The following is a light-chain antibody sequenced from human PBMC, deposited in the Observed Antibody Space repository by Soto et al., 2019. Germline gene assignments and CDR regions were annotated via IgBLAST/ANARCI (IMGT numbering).Light chain of an antibody. CDR3: QSYDTGVSGSV. CDR2: SDI. J-gene: IGLJ2*01. V-gene: IGLV1-40*01. CDR1: TSNIGAGFD. Sequence: QSVLTQPASVSGAPGQRVTISCSGSTSNIGAGFDVHWYQQFPGAAPKLLIYSDISRPSGVSSRFSASKSGSSASLTIAGLQTEDEAEYYCQSYDTGVSGSVFGGGTKLTVL.